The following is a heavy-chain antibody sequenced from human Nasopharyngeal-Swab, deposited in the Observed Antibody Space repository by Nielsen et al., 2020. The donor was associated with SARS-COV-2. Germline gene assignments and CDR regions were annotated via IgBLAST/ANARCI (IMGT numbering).Heavy chain of an antibody. CDR2: INQDGSDI. CDR3: ADPPSGY. D-gene: IGHD3-10*01. Sequence: GESLTISCAASGFPFSSSWMSWVRRAPGKGLEWVATINQDGSDICYVDSVAGRFTISSDNAETSLYLQMNSLRVDDTAVYYCADPPSGYWGQGTRVTVSS. CDR1: GFPFSSSW. V-gene: IGHV3-7*01. J-gene: IGHJ4*02.